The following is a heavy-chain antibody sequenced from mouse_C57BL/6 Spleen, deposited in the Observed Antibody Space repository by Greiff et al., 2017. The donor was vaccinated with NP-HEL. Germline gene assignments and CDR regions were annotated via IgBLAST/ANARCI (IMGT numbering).Heavy chain of an antibody. V-gene: IGHV5-17*01. D-gene: IGHD1-3*01. J-gene: IGHJ4*01. Sequence: DVKLVESGGGLVKPGGSLKLSCAASGFTFSDYGMHWVRQAPEKGLEWVAYISSGSSTIYYADTVKGRFTISRDNAKNTLFLQMTSLRSEETAMYYCAKQCYNFTIDYWGQGTSVTVSS. CDR1: GFTFSDYG. CDR2: ISSGSSTI. CDR3: AKQCYNFTIDY.